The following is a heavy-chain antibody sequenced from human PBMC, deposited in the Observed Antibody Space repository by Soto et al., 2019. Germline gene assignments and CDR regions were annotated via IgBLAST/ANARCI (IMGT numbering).Heavy chain of an antibody. V-gene: IGHV4-59*02. CDR3: AREKGFGELSIDY. D-gene: IGHD3-10*01. Sequence: KPSETLSLTCTVSGGSVSDYYWSWIRQPPGSGMEWIGYMSDSASTSYNSSLKSRVTMSVDRSKNQFSLKLSSVTAADTAVYYCAREKGFGELSIDYWGQGSLGTVSS. CDR1: GGSVSDYY. J-gene: IGHJ4*02. CDR2: MSDSAST.